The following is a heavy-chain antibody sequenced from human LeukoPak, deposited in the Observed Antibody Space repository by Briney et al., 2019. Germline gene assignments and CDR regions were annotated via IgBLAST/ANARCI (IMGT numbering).Heavy chain of an antibody. J-gene: IGHJ4*02. Sequence: GGSLRLSCAASGFTFTTYWMHWDRQAPGKGLVWVSHINSDGSITSYADSVKGRFTISRDNAKNTLYLQMNSLRAEDTAVYYCARATPNYGDRDYWGQGTLVTVSS. CDR2: INSDGSIT. V-gene: IGHV3-74*01. D-gene: IGHD4-17*01. CDR1: GFTFTTYW. CDR3: ARATPNYGDRDY.